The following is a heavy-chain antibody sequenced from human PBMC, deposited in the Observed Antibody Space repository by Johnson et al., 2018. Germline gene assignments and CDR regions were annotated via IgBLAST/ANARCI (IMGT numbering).Heavy chain of an antibody. V-gene: IGHV3-20*04. J-gene: IGHJ6*03. CDR2: INWNGGST. CDR1: GFTFDDYG. CDR3: ARELSGRGSYYGGYYYMDV. Sequence: VQLVQSGGGVVQPGRSLRLSCAASGFTFDDYGMSWVRQAPGKGLEWVSGINWNGGSTGYADSVKGRLTISRANAKNSLYLQMNSLRAEDTAVYYCARELSGRGSYYGGYYYMDVWGKGTTVTVSS. D-gene: IGHD1-26*01.